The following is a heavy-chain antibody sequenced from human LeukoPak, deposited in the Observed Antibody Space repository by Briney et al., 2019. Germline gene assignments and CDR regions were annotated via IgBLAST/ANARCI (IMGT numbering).Heavy chain of an antibody. CDR2: ISGGGDST. J-gene: IGHJ4*02. Sequence: GGSLRLSCAASGFTFSSFVMSWVRQAPGKGLEWVSGISGGGDSTYYADSMRGRITISRDNAKNTLYLQMNSLRAEDTAVYYCANLGANYYFDYWAQGTLVTVSS. V-gene: IGHV3-23*01. D-gene: IGHD4/OR15-4a*01. CDR1: GFTFSSFV. CDR3: ANLGANYYFDY.